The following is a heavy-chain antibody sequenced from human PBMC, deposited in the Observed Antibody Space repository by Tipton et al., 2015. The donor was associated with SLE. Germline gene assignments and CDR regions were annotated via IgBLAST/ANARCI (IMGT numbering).Heavy chain of an antibody. Sequence: GLVKPSETLSLTCTVSGGSISSSSYYWSWIRQPAGKGLEWIGRIYTSGSTNYNPSLKSRVTISVDTSKNQFSLKLSSVTAADTAVYYCARMAFCSTTSCYYYYYGMDVWGQGTTVTVSS. D-gene: IGHD2-2*01. CDR2: IYTSGST. CDR3: ARMAFCSTTSCYYYYYGMDV. CDR1: GGSISSSSYY. V-gene: IGHV4-61*02. J-gene: IGHJ6*02.